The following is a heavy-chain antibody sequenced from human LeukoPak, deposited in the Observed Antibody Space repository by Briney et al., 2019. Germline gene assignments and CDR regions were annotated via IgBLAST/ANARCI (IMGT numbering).Heavy chain of an antibody. CDR3: ARGEYYGSGSYYVNFDY. CDR2: IYHSGST. V-gene: IGHV4-38-2*02. CDR1: GYSISSGYY. D-gene: IGHD3-10*01. Sequence: SETLSLTCTVSGYSISSGYYWGWIRQPPGKGLEWIGSIYHSGSTYYNPSLKSRVPISVDTYKNQFSLKLSSVTAADTAVYYCARGEYYGSGSYYVNFDYWGQGTLVTVSS. J-gene: IGHJ4*02.